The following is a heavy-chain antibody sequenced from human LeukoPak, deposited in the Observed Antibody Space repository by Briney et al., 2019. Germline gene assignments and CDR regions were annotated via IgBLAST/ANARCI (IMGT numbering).Heavy chain of an antibody. Sequence: ASVKVSCKASGYTFTSYGISWVRQAPGQGLEWMGWISAYNGNTNYAQKLQGRVTMTTDTSTSTAYMELRSLRSDDTAVYYCGVSVGGETFWSGYYEAVDYWGQGTLVTVSS. J-gene: IGHJ4*02. CDR3: GVSVGGETFWSGYYEAVDY. D-gene: IGHD3-3*01. V-gene: IGHV1-18*01. CDR2: ISAYNGNT. CDR1: GYTFTSYG.